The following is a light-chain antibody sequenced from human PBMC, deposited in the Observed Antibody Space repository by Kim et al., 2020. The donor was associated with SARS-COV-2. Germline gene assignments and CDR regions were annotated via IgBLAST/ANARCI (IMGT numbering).Light chain of an antibody. J-gene: IGLJ3*02. CDR3: ASFTSSTTWV. V-gene: IGLV2-14*01. CDR1: SSDVGGYIH. CDR2: DVN. Sequence: QSALTQPASVSGSPGQSSTISCTGTSSDVGGYIHVSWYQQHLGKAPKLIIYDVNKRPSGASDRFSGSKSANTASLTISGLQAEDEAEYYCASFTSSTTWVFGGGTQLTVL.